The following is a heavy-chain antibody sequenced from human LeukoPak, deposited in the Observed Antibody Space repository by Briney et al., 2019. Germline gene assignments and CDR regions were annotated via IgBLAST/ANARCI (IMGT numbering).Heavy chain of an antibody. V-gene: IGHV1-69*13. CDR1: GGTFSSYA. J-gene: IGHJ4*02. CDR2: IIPIFGTA. D-gene: IGHD2-15*01. Sequence: ASVKVSCKASGGTFSSYAISWMRQAPGQGLEWMGGIIPIFGTANYAQKFQGRVTITADESTSTVYMELSSLRSEDTAVYYYARAAEPYCSGGSCFFTEDCWGQGTLVTVSS. CDR3: ARAAEPYCSGGSCFFTEDC.